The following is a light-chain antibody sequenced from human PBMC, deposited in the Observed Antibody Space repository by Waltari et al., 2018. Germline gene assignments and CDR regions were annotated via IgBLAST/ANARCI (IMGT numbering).Light chain of an antibody. CDR1: SSNIGSNF. CDR2: RNN. Sequence: QSVLTQPPSASGTPGQRVTISCSGSSSNIGSNFVYWYQQLPGTAPKLLIYRNNPRPSGFPDRFSGSKSGTSASLAISGLRSEDEADYYCAPWDDSLSGPGVFGGGTKLTVL. J-gene: IGLJ3*02. V-gene: IGLV1-47*01. CDR3: APWDDSLSGPGV.